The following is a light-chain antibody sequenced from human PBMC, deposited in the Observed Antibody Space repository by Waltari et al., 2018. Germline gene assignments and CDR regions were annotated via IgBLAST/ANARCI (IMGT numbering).Light chain of an antibody. CDR1: NIGSKS. J-gene: IGLJ2*01. Sequence: YVLTQLPSVSVALGQTARIICGGRNIGSKSLTWYQQKPGQAPVLVVYDDNDRPSGIPERFSGSNSGNTPTLTISRVEVGDEADYYCQVWDSSSDHVVFGGGTKLTVL. CDR3: QVWDSSSDHVV. V-gene: IGLV3-21*02. CDR2: DDN.